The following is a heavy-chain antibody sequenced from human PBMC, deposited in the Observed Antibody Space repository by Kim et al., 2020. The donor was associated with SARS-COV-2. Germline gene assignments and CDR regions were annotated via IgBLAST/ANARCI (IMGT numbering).Heavy chain of an antibody. V-gene: IGHV4-34*01. J-gene: IGHJ1*01. Sequence: SETLSLTCAVYGGSFSGYYWSWIRQPPGKGLEWIGEINHSGSTNYNPSLKSRVNISVDTSKNQFSLKLSAVTDADTAVYYCARGLRVRVWGSYYVDWGQG. D-gene: IGHD3-16*01. CDR2: INHSGST. CDR1: GGSFSGYY. CDR3: ARGLRVRVWGSYYVD.